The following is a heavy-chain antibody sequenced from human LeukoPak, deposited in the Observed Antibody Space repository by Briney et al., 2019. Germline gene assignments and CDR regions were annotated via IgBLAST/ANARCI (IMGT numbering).Heavy chain of an antibody. J-gene: IGHJ4*02. D-gene: IGHD5-24*01. Sequence: GGSLRLSCAASGFTFSSYGMHWVRQAPGKGLEWVAVIWYDGSNKYYADSVKGRFTISRDNSKNTLYLQMNSLRAEDTAVYYCAKDSDTNSDGYNSFDYRGQGTLVTVSS. CDR2: IWYDGSNK. CDR3: AKDSDTNSDGYNSFDY. CDR1: GFTFSSYG. V-gene: IGHV3-33*06.